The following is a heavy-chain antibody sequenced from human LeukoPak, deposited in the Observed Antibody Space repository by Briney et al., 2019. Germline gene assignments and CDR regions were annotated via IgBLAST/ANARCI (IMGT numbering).Heavy chain of an antibody. CDR3: ARVGTAEGTLEDY. CDR1: GFTFSVYW. V-gene: IGHV3-7*01. Sequence: GESLRLSCAASGFTFSVYWMSWVRQPPGRGLEWVANIKNDGSEKYYVDSVKGRSTISRDNAKNSLYLQMNSRRAEDTAVYYCARVGTAEGTLEDYWGQGTLVTVSS. CDR2: IKNDGSEK. D-gene: IGHD6-13*01. J-gene: IGHJ4*02.